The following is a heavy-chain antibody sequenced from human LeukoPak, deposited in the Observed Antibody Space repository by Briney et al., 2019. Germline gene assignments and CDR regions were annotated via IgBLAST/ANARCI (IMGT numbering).Heavy chain of an antibody. Sequence: SVKVSCKASGGTFSSYAISWVRQAPGQGLEWMGGIIPIFGTANYAQKFQGRVTITADESTTTAYMELSSLGSEDTAVYYCALEFRTFYAVFDYWGQGTLVTVSS. CDR1: GGTFSSYA. CDR3: ALEFRTFYAVFDY. J-gene: IGHJ4*02. V-gene: IGHV1-69*13. D-gene: IGHD2-2*01. CDR2: IIPIFGTA.